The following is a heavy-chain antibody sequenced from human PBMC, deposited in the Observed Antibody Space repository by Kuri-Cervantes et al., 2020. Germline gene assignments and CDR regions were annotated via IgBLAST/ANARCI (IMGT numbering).Heavy chain of an antibody. Sequence: GSLRLSCTVSGGSISSSSYYWGWIRQPPGKGLEWIGSIYYSGSTYYNPSLKSRVTISVDTSKNQFSLKLSSVTAADTTVYYCAGGDSSAFFDYWGQGTLVTVSS. D-gene: IGHD3-10*01. CDR3: AGGDSSAFFDY. V-gene: IGHV4-39*07. CDR1: GGSISSSSYY. CDR2: IYYSGST. J-gene: IGHJ4*02.